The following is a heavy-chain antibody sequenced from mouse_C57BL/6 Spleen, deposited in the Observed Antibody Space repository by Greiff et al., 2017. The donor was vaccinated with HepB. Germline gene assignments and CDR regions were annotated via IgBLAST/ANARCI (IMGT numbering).Heavy chain of an antibody. CDR3: ARLGRNAMDY. J-gene: IGHJ4*01. D-gene: IGHD4-1*01. CDR2: INYDGSST. Sequence: EVQLQESEGGLVQPGSSMKLSCTASGFTFSDYYMAWVRQVPEKGLEWVANINYDGSSTYYLDSLKSRFIISRDNAKNILYLQMSSLKSEDTATYYCARLGRNAMDYWGQGTSVTVSS. V-gene: IGHV5-16*01. CDR1: GFTFSDYY.